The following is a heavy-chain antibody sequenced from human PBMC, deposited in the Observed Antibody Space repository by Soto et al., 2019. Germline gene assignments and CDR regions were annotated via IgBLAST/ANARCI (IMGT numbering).Heavy chain of an antibody. J-gene: IGHJ4*02. CDR1: GGTFSSYA. D-gene: IGHD6-13*01. Sequence: QVQLVQSGAEVKKPGSSVKVSCKASGGTFSSYAISWVRQAPGQGLEWMGGIIPIFGTADYAQKFQGRVTSNADESTNTAYLELSGLRSEDTAVYCCAREVIAAAGPGGWGQGTLVTGSS. CDR2: IIPIFGTA. CDR3: AREVIAAAGPGG. V-gene: IGHV1-69*12.